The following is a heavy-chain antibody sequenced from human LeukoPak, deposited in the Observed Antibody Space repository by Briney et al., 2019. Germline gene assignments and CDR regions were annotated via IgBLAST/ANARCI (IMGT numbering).Heavy chain of an antibody. CDR3: ARHGPPRAGWGRKYYYMDV. CDR1: GGSISSDSYY. D-gene: IGHD3-16*01. Sequence: SETLSLTCTVSGGSISSDSYYWSWIRQPAGKGLEWIGRIYSSGSTNYNPSLKSRVTISVDTSKNQFSLKLSSVTAADTAVYYCARHGPPRAGWGRKYYYMDVWDKGTTVTISS. V-gene: IGHV4-61*02. CDR2: IYSSGST. J-gene: IGHJ6*03.